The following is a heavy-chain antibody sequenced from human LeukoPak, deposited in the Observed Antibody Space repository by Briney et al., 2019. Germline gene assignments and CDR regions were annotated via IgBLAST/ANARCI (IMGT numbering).Heavy chain of an antibody. D-gene: IGHD2-2*01. CDR1: GGSISSGDYY. J-gene: IGHJ6*03. Sequence: PSQTLSLTCTVSGGSISSGDYYWSWIRQPPGKSLEWIGNIYYSGSTYYNPSLKSRVTISVDTSKNQFSLKLSSVTAADTAVYYCVRGAGDCSSTSCYQGYYYYYYMDVWGKGTTVTVSS. V-gene: IGHV4-30-4*08. CDR3: VRGAGDCSSTSCYQGYYYYYYMDV. CDR2: IYYSGST.